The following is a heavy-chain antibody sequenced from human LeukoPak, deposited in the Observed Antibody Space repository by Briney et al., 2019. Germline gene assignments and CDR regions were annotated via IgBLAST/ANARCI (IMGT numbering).Heavy chain of an antibody. CDR1: GGSISGYY. CDR3: ARLGGYCSSTSCYTAHYYYYMDV. CDR2: VYYSGTT. Sequence: SETLSLTCTVSGGSISGYYWSWSRQPPGKGLEWIGYVYYSGTTNYNPSLKSRVTISVDTSKNQFSLKLTSVTAADTAAYYCARLGGYCSSTSCYTAHYYYYMDVWGKGTTVTVSS. D-gene: IGHD2-2*02. V-gene: IGHV4-59*08. J-gene: IGHJ6*03.